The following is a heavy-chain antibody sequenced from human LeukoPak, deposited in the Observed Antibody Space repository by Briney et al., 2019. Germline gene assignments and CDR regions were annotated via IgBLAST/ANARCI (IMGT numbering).Heavy chain of an antibody. V-gene: IGHV4-59*11. Sequence: SETLSLTCVVYGGSFSGHYWSWIRQPPGKGLEWIGYFYYTGSTNYNPSLKSRVTISVDTSKNQFSLKLISVTAADTAVYYCARSPQRGYIYGYLKHFDYWGQGTLVTVSS. J-gene: IGHJ4*02. D-gene: IGHD5-18*01. CDR2: FYYTGST. CDR3: ARSPQRGYIYGYLKHFDY. CDR1: GGSFSGHY.